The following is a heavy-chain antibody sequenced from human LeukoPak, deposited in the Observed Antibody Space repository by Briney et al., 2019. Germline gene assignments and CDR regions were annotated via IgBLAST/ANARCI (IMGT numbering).Heavy chain of an antibody. V-gene: IGHV4-39*07. Sequence: SETLSLTCTVSGGSISSSSYYWGWIRQPPGKGLEWIGSIYYSGSTYYNPSLKSRVTISVDTSKNQFSLKLSSVTAADTAVYYCARDGRGRGGRYGDYVGYFDYWGQGTLVTVSS. CDR1: GGSISSSSYY. CDR2: IYYSGST. CDR3: ARDGRGRGGRYGDYVGYFDY. J-gene: IGHJ4*02. D-gene: IGHD4-17*01.